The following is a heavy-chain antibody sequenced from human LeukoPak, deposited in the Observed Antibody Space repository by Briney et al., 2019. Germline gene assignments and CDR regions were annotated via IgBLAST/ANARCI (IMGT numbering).Heavy chain of an antibody. D-gene: IGHD2-21*01. CDR2: IFYSGTT. Sequence: PSETLSLTCTVSGGSISSSSYYWAWIRQPPGKGLEWIGSIFYSGTTFYNPSLKSRVTISVDKSKNQFSLKLSSVTAADTAVYYCARRAPRLAYCGGDCGLGYWGQGTLVTVSS. J-gene: IGHJ4*02. CDR1: GGSISSSSYY. CDR3: ARRAPRLAYCGGDCGLGY. V-gene: IGHV4-39*07.